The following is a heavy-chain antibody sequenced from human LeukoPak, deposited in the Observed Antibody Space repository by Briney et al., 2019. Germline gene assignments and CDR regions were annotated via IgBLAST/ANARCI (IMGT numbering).Heavy chain of an antibody. CDR3: AKGGPSLTPPYYYGMDV. V-gene: IGHV3-30*18. CDR2: ISYDGSNK. Sequence: GGSLRHSCAASGFTFSSYGMHWARQAPGKGLEWVAVISYDGSNKYYADSVKGRFTISRDNSKNTLYLQMNSLRAEDTAVYYCAKGGPSLTPPYYYGMDVWGQGTTVTVSS. CDR1: GFTFSSYG. J-gene: IGHJ6*02. D-gene: IGHD1-14*01.